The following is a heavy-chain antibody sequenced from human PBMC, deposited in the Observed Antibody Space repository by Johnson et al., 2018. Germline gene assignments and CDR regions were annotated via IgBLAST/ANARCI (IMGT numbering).Heavy chain of an antibody. CDR1: GFSFSSYA. CDR3: YLQSNSLRVEDTAVYYCARCSLVSGYYSRGAFEI. D-gene: IGHD3-22*01. Sequence: VQRVESGGGLVEPGGTLRLSCTASGFSFSSYAMSWVRQAPGKGLVWVSRSYSDGSITNAADSVKGRFTISRDNPQNTQSLQMNILSAKENAKSTLYLQSNSLRVEDTAVYYCARCSLVSGYYSRGAFEIWGQGTMVTVSS. J-gene: IGHJ3*02. CDR2: SYSDGSIT. V-gene: IGHV3-23*03.